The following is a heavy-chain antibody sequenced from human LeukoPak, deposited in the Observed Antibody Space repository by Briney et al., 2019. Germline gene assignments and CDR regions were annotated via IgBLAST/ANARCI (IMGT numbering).Heavy chain of an antibody. D-gene: IGHD6-19*01. Sequence: PSETLSLTCTVSGGSISSYYWSWIRQPPGKGLEWIGYTYYSGSTNYNPSLKSRVTISVDTSKNQFSLKLSSVTAADTAVYYCARDSNSGWYRDAFDIWGQGTMVTVSS. J-gene: IGHJ3*02. V-gene: IGHV4-59*01. CDR1: GGSISSYY. CDR3: ARDSNSGWYRDAFDI. CDR2: TYYSGST.